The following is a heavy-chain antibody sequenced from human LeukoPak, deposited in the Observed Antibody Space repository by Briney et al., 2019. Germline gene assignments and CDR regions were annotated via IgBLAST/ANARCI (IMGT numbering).Heavy chain of an antibody. CDR2: INHSGTT. D-gene: IGHD6-6*01. CDR1: GGSFSGYY. V-gene: IGHV4-34*01. J-gene: IGHJ6*02. Sequence: PSETLSLTCAVYGGSFSGYYWSWIRQSPGKGLEWIGEINHSGTTHHNPSLKSRVTISVDTSNNQFSLRLTSVTAADSAVYYCARGPPSRPYHYYFYGMDVWGQGNAVTVSS. CDR3: ARGPPSRPYHYYFYGMDV.